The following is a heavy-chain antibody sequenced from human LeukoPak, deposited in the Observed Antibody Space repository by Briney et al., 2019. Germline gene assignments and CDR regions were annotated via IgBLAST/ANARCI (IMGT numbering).Heavy chain of an antibody. CDR3: ARRVLHWRLRYFDWLPRQLDY. CDR2: IYHSGST. J-gene: IGHJ4*02. V-gene: IGHV4-38-2*02. CDR1: GYSISSGYY. D-gene: IGHD3-9*01. Sequence: SETLSLTCTVSGYSISSGYYWGWIRQPPGKGLEWIGSIYHSGSTYYNPSLKSRVTISVDTSKNQFSLKLSSVTAADTAVYYCARRVLHWRLRYFDWLPRQLDYWGQGTLVTVSS.